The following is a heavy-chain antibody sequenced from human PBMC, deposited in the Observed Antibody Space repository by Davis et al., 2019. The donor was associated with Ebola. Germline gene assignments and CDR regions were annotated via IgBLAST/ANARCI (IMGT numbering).Heavy chain of an antibody. D-gene: IGHD3-10*02. V-gene: IGHV3-30*03. CDR1: GFTFSSYG. CDR3: GTVGCVENAALADCLAVGCNKDVCRNMFMIDMFSD. J-gene: IGHJ1*01. Sequence: GESLKISCAASGFTFSSYGMHWVRQAPGKGLEWVAVISYDGRNKYYADSVKGRFTISRDNSKNTVNLQMTDLRVEDSAVYYCGTVGCVENAALADCLAVGCNKDVCRNMFMIDMFSDWGQGTLVTVSS. CDR2: ISYDGRNK.